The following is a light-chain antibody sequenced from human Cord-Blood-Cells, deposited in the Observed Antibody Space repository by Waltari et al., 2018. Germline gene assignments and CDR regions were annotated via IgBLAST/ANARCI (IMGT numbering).Light chain of an antibody. CDR3: NSRDSSGNQRV. V-gene: IGLV3-19*01. Sequence: SSELTQDPAVSVALGQTVRITCQGDSLRSYYASWYQQKPGQAPVLVIYGKNNRPSGIPDRFYGSSSGNTASLTITGAQAEDEADYYCNSRDSSGNQRVFGGGTKLTVL. J-gene: IGLJ3*02. CDR2: GKN. CDR1: SLRSYY.